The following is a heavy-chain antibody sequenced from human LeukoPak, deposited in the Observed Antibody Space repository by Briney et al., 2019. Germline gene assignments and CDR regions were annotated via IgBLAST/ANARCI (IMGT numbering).Heavy chain of an antibody. CDR2: IYYSGST. Sequence: PSETLSLTCTVSGGSISSYYWSWIRQPPGKGLEWIGYIYYSGSTNYNPSLKSRVAISVDTSKNQFSLKLSSVTAADTAVYYCARVVRPPGSAFDIWGQGTMVTVSS. CDR1: GGSISSYY. CDR3: ARVVRPPGSAFDI. D-gene: IGHD3-10*01. V-gene: IGHV4-59*01. J-gene: IGHJ3*02.